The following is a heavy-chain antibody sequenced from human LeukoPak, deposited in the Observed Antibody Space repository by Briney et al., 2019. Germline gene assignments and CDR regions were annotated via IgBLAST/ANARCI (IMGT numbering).Heavy chain of an antibody. Sequence: ASVKVSCKASGYTFTSYGISWVRQAPGQGLEWMGWISAYNGNTNYAQKLQGRVTMTTDTSTSTAYMELRSLRSDDTAVYYCARSGYYDILTGYYTTPFDYWGQGTLVTVSS. D-gene: IGHD3-9*01. CDR1: GYTFTSYG. V-gene: IGHV1-18*01. J-gene: IGHJ4*02. CDR2: ISAYNGNT. CDR3: ARSGYYDILTGYYTTPFDY.